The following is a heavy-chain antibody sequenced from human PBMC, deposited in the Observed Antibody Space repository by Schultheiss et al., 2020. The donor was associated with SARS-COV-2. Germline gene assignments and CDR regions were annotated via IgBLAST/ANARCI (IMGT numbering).Heavy chain of an antibody. Sequence: GGSLRLSCAASGFTFSSYGMHWVRQAPGKGLEWVAVIWYDGSNKYYVGSVKGRFTISRDNSKNTLYLQMTSLRADDTAVLYCARGRIGGSYYVDYYYGMDVWGQGNTVTVSS. D-gene: IGHD1-26*01. J-gene: IGHJ6*02. CDR2: IWYDGSNK. CDR3: ARGRIGGSYYVDYYYGMDV. CDR1: GFTFSSYG. V-gene: IGHV3-33*01.